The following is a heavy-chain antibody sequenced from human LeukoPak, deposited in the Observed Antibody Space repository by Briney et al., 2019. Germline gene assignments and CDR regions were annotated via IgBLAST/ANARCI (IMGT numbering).Heavy chain of an antibody. V-gene: IGHV4-34*01. CDR1: GGSFSGYY. CDR2: INHSGST. D-gene: IGHD6-13*01. J-gene: IGHJ4*02. CDR3: ARAPLYSSSWYYFDY. Sequence: SETLSLTCAVYGGSFSGYYWSWIRQPPGKGLEWIGEINHSGSTYYNPSLKSRVTISVDRSKNQFSLKLSSVTAADTAVYYCARAPLYSSSWYYFDYWGQGTLVTVSS.